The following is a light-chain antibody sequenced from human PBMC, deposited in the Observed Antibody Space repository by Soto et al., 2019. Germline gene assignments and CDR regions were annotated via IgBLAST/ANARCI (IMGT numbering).Light chain of an antibody. J-gene: IGKJ2*01. Sequence: DIQMTQSPSTLSASVGDRVTITCRASQSISSWLAWYQQKPGKAPKLLIYKASSLESGVPSRFSGSGSGIEFTLTISSLQPDDFATYYCQQYNSYPLTFGQGTKLEIK. V-gene: IGKV1-5*03. CDR3: QQYNSYPLT. CDR2: KAS. CDR1: QSISSW.